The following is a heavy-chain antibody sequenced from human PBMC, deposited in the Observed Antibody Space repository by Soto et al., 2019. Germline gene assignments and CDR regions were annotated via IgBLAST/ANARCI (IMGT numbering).Heavy chain of an antibody. J-gene: IGHJ4*02. CDR1: GDSIRSYY. CDR3: ARDRAYYESSGLYFDY. V-gene: IGHV4-59*01. CDR2: IYDSGST. D-gene: IGHD3-22*01. Sequence: SETLSLTCTVSGDSIRSYYWSWIRQPPGKGLEWIGYIYDSGSTNYNPSLKSRVTISVDTSKSQFSLKLSSVTAADTAVNYCARDRAYYESSGLYFDYWGQGTLVTVYS.